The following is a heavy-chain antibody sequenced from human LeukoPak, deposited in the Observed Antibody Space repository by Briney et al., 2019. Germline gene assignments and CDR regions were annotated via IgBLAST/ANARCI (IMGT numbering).Heavy chain of an antibody. CDR1: GFTFSSYG. Sequence: GGSLRLSCAASGFTFSSYGMHWVRQAPGKGLEWVAVIWYDGSNKYYADSVKGRFTISRDNSKNTLYLQMNSLRAEDTAVYYCAGGISRFYYYGMDVWGQGTTVTVSS. J-gene: IGHJ6*02. CDR2: IWYDGSNK. CDR3: AGGISRFYYYGMDV. D-gene: IGHD2-15*01. V-gene: IGHV3-33*01.